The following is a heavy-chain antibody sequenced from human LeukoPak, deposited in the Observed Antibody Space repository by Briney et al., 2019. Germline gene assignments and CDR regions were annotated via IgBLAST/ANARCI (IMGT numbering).Heavy chain of an antibody. CDR1: GYSFTSYW. CDR2: IDPSDSYT. CDR3: ARYGSGSYYTDY. D-gene: IGHD3-10*01. Sequence: ECLRISCKGSGYSFTSYWISWVRQMPGKGLGWMGRIDPSDSYTNYSPSFQGHVTISADKSISTAYLQWSSLKASDTAMYYCARYGSGSYYTDYWGQGTLVTVSS. V-gene: IGHV5-10-1*01. J-gene: IGHJ4*02.